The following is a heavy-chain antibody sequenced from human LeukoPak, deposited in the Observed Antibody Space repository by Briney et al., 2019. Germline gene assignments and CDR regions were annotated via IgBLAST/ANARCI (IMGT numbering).Heavy chain of an antibody. D-gene: IGHD3-9*01. CDR2: IYHSGST. CDR3: ARGLSNRLNGL. V-gene: IGHV4-30-2*01. CDR1: GGSISSGGYS. Sequence: SETLSLTCAVSGGSISSGGYSWSWIRQPPGKGLEWIGYIYHSGSTYYNPSLKSRVSISVDTSKNQFSLKLSSVTAADTAVYYCARGLSNRLNGLWGQGTLVTVSS. J-gene: IGHJ4*01.